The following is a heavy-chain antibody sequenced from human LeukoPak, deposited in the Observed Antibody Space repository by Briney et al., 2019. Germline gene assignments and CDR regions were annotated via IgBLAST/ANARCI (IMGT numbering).Heavy chain of an antibody. CDR1: GYTFTSYY. CDR3: ARASREGAFDY. D-gene: IGHD1-26*01. CDR2: INPSGGST. V-gene: IGHV1-46*01. J-gene: IGHJ4*02. Sequence: ASVKVSCKASGYTFTSYYMHWVRQAPGQGLEWMGIINPSGGSTSYAQKFQGRVTMTRDTSTSTVYMELSSLRSEDAAVYYCARASREGAFDYWGQGTLVTVSS.